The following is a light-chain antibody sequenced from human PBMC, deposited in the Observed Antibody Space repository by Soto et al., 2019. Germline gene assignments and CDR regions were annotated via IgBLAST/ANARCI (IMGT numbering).Light chain of an antibody. V-gene: IGKV4-1*01. Sequence: DIVMTQSPEFLAVPLGERATINCKSSQSLLYSSNNKTYLAWYQHRPGQSPKMLIFWASARESGVPDRFSGSGSETDFTLSLSRLQAEDAALYYCQQYYSDFFTFGQGTRLEIK. CDR3: QQYYSDFFT. CDR2: WAS. J-gene: IGKJ2*01. CDR1: QSLLYSSNNKTY.